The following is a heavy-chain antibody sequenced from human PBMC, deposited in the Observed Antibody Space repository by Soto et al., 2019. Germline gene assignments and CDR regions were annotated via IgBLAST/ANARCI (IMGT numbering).Heavy chain of an antibody. V-gene: IGHV1-69*05. CDR3: ARRPGYDSPYFDY. Sequence: GASVKVSCKASGDTFSSYAISWVRQAPGQGLEWMGGIIPIFGPAYHAQKFQGRVTMTRDTSTSTVYMELSSLRSEDTAVYYCARRPGYDSPYFDYWGQGTLVTVSS. J-gene: IGHJ4*02. D-gene: IGHD5-12*01. CDR2: IIPIFGPA. CDR1: GDTFSSYA.